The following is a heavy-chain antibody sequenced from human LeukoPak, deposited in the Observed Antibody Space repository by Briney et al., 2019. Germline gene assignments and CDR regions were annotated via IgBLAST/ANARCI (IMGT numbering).Heavy chain of an antibody. Sequence: SETLSLTCTVSGGSISSYYWSRIRQPPGKGLEWIGYIYYSGSTNYNPSLKSRVTISVDTSKNQFSLKLSSVTAADTAVYYCARVPPYCSSTSCYDEYYFDYWGQGTLVTVSS. J-gene: IGHJ4*02. CDR3: ARVPPYCSSTSCYDEYYFDY. CDR1: GGSISSYY. V-gene: IGHV4-59*01. CDR2: IYYSGST. D-gene: IGHD2-2*01.